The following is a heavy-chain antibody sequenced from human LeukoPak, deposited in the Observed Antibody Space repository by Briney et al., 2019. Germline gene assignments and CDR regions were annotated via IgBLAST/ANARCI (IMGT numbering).Heavy chain of an antibody. V-gene: IGHV4-39*07. CDR1: GGSISSSSYY. CDR3: ARDSSSSILRDDY. J-gene: IGHJ4*02. CDR2: IYYSGST. Sequence: PSETLSLTCTVSGGSISSSSYYWGWIRQPPGKGLEWIGNIYYSGSTYYNPSLKSRVTISVDTSKNQFSLKLSSVTAADTAVYYCARDSSSSILRDDYWGQGTLVTVSS. D-gene: IGHD6-6*01.